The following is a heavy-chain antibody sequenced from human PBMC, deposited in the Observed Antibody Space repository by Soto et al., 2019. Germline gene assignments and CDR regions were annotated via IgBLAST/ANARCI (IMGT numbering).Heavy chain of an antibody. Sequence: SVKVSCKASGGTFYTYTFSWVRQAPGQGLEWMGSITPIYPTTNYAEKFQGRLTVTADGSTNTAYMELNSLTSEDTAVYYCARIPRYSFPTSDDLDSWGQGTLITVSS. J-gene: IGHJ4*02. CDR2: ITPIYPTT. CDR1: GGTFYTYT. V-gene: IGHV1-69*13. D-gene: IGHD5-18*01. CDR3: ARIPRYSFPTSDDLDS.